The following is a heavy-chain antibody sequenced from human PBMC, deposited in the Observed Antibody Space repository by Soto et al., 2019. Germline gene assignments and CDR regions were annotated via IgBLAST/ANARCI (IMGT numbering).Heavy chain of an antibody. CDR2: ISNDESYK. CDR1: GFTFRTYG. D-gene: IGHD4-17*01. J-gene: IGHJ4*02. CDR3: AKANLREFDH. V-gene: IGHV3-30*18. Sequence: QVQLVESGGGVVQPGTSLRLSCAASGFTFRTYGMHWVRQAPGKGLEWGAVISNDESYKSYADSVKGRFTISRDNSKNTLYLQMSSLRAEDTAVYYCAKANLREFDHWGQGTLVTVSS.